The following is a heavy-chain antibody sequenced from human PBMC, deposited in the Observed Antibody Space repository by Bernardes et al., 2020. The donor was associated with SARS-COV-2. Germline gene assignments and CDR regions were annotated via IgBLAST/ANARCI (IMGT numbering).Heavy chain of an antibody. CDR1: GYTFTSYG. CDR2: ISAYNGNT. Sequence: ASVKVSCKASGYTFTSYGISWVRQAPGQGLEWMGWISAYNGNTNYAQKLQGRVTMTTDTSTSTAYMELRSLRSDDTAVYYCARGPGGGWYVDPYYYGMDVWGQGTTVTVSS. V-gene: IGHV1-18*04. CDR3: ARGPGGGWYVDPYYYGMDV. J-gene: IGHJ6*02. D-gene: IGHD6-19*01.